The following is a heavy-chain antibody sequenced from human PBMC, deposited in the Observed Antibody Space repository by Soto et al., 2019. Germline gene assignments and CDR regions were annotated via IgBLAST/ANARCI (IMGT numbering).Heavy chain of an antibody. Sequence: SETLSLTCPVSGGSISSSSYYWGWIRQPPGKGLEWIGSIYYSGSTYYNPSLKSRVTISVDTSKNQFSLKLSSVTAADTAVYYCARHVSRASRIDYWGQGTLVTSPQ. V-gene: IGHV4-39*01. CDR2: IYYSGST. J-gene: IGHJ4*02. CDR3: ARHVSRASRIDY. CDR1: GGSISSSSYY.